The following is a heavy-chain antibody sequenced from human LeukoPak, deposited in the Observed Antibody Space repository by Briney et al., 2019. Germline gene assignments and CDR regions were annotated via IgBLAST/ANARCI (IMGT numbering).Heavy chain of an antibody. CDR3: ARGGDCSGGSCLPPFFYYYYYMDV. CDR1: GGSISSYY. Sequence: SESLSLTCTVSGGSISSYYWWWMRQPAGKGLEWIGRIYTSGSTNYNPSLKSRVTMSVDTSKNQFSLKLSSVTAADTAVYYCARGGDCSGGSCLPPFFYYYYYMDVWGKGTTVTVSS. J-gene: IGHJ6*03. V-gene: IGHV4-4*07. D-gene: IGHD2-15*01. CDR2: IYTSGST.